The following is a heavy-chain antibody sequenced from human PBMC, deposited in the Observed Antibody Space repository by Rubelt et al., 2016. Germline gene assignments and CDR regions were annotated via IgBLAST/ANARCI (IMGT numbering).Heavy chain of an antibody. J-gene: IGHJ6*02. CDR3: ARGVAAAGSSYYYGMDV. V-gene: IGHV4-59*12. Sequence: GKGLEWIGYIYYSGSTNYNPSLKSRVTISVDTSKNQFSLKLSSVTAADTAVYYCARGVAAAGSSYYYGMDVWGQGTTVTVSS. D-gene: IGHD6-13*01. CDR2: IYYSGST.